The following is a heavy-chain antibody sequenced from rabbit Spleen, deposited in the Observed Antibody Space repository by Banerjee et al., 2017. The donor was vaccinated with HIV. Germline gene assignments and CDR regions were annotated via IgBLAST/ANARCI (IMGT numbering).Heavy chain of an antibody. Sequence: QSLEESGGGLVKPGGTLTLTCKASGFSFSNKAVMCWVRQAPGKGLEWIACINAVTGKAVYASWAKGRFTFSKTSSTTVTLQMTSLTAADTATYFCVREAGYAGYGDGNLWGPGTLVTVS. CDR2: INAVTGKA. D-gene: IGHD7-1*01. V-gene: IGHV1S40*01. CDR1: GFSFSNKAV. CDR3: VREAGYAGYGDGNL. J-gene: IGHJ4*01.